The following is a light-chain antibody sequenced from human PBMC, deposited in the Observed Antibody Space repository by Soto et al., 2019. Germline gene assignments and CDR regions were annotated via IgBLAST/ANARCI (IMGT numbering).Light chain of an antibody. J-gene: IGLJ3*02. CDR2: RNH. CDR3: QSCDTSVSGARV. V-gene: IGLV1-40*01. CDR1: RSNIGAGYD. Sequence: QSVLTQPPSVSGAPGQRVTISCTGTRSNIGAGYDVHWYQQIPGTAPKLLIYRNHDRPSGVPDRFSGSKSGTSASLTITGLQAEDEADYYCQSCDTSVSGARVFGGGTKVTVL.